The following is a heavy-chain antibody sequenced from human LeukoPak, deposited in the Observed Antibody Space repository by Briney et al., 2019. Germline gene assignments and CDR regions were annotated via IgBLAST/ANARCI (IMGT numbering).Heavy chain of an antibody. CDR2: IYYSGST. Sequence: PSETLSLTCTVSGGSISSYYWSWLRQPPGKGLEWIGYIYYSGSTDYNPSLKSRVTISVDTSKNQFSLKLSSVTAADTAVYYCAREGATKYYFDYWGQGTLVTVSS. D-gene: IGHD1-1*01. V-gene: IGHV4-59*01. CDR3: AREGATKYYFDY. J-gene: IGHJ4*02. CDR1: GGSISSYY.